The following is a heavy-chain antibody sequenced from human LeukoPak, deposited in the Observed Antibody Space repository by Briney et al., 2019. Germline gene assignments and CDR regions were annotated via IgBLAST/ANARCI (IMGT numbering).Heavy chain of an antibody. CDR1: GGSISSYY. Sequence: SETLSLTCTVSGGSISSYYWSWIRQPAGKGLEWIGRIYTSGSTNYNPSLKSRVTMSVDTSKNQFSLKLSSLTAADTAVYYCARVEYGDYDILTGYTFNWFDPWGQGTLVTVSS. V-gene: IGHV4-4*07. D-gene: IGHD3-9*01. J-gene: IGHJ5*02. CDR3: ARVEYGDYDILTGYTFNWFDP. CDR2: IYTSGST.